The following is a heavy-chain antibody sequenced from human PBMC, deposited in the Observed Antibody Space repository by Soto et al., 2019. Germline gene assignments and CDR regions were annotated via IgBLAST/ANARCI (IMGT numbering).Heavy chain of an antibody. J-gene: IGHJ4*02. CDR1: GFTFRNYN. V-gene: IGHV3-21*01. Sequence: EVQLVESGGGLVKAGGSLRLFCTASGFTFRNYNMNWVRQAPGKGLEWVSSISTGGAYMFYADSVKGRFTISRDNAQKSLFLQLDSPRAEDTAVYYCARDIASPGCDDFDSWDQGTLVTVSS. CDR2: ISTGGAYM. D-gene: IGHD2-21*01. CDR3: ARDIASPGCDDFDS.